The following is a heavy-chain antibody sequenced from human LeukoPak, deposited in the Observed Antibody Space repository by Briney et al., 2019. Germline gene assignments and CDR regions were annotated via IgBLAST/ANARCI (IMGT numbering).Heavy chain of an antibody. CDR3: ARESPLRFIDY. CDR2: ISSSSSYI. CDR1: GFTFSSYS. Sequence: GGSLRLSCAASGFTFSSYSMNWVRQAPGKGPEWVSSISSSSSYIYYADSVKGRFTISRDNAKNSLYLQMNSLRAEDTAVYYCARESPLRFIDYWGQGTLVTVSS. V-gene: IGHV3-21*01. D-gene: IGHD3-3*01. J-gene: IGHJ4*02.